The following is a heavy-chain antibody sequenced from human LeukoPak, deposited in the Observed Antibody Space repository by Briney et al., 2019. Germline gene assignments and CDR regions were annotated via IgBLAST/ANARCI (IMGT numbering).Heavy chain of an antibody. CDR1: GGSISSDGYS. CDR2: IYHSGST. D-gene: IGHD3-22*01. Sequence: PSETLSLTCAVSGGSISSDGYSWSWIRQPPGKGLEWIGYIYHSGSTYYNPSLKSRVTISVDRSKNQFSLKLSSVTAADTAVHYCASSYDSSGYLFDYWGQGTLVTVSS. CDR3: ASSYDSSGYLFDY. J-gene: IGHJ4*02. V-gene: IGHV4-30-2*01.